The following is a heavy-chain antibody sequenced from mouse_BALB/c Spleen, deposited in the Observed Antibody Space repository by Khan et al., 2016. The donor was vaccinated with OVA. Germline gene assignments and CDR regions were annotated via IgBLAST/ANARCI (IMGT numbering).Heavy chain of an antibody. V-gene: IGHV5-17*02. Sequence: EVELVESGGGLVQPGGSRKLSCAASGFTFSSFGMHWVRQAPKKGLEWVAYMSSGSSIIYYVDTVKGRFTISRDNPKNTLFLQMTSLRSEDTAMYYCARSGGNFHWYFDVWGAGTSVTVSS. CDR3: ARSGGNFHWYFDV. D-gene: IGHD2-1*01. CDR2: MSSGSSII. J-gene: IGHJ1*01. CDR1: GFTFSSFG.